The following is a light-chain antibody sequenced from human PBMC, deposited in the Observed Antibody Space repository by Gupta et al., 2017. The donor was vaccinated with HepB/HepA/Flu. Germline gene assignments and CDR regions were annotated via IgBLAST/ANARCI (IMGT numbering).Light chain of an antibody. V-gene: IGKV3-15*01. J-gene: IGKJ4*01. CDR2: GAS. CDR3: QHYNNWLT. Sequence: EIVMTQSPDTLSVSPGERATLSCRASQRISSNLAWYQKKPGQAPRLLMYGASTRANGIPDRFSGSGADTDFTLTSSIPQSEDCAVYYMQHYNNWLTFGWGTKVEIK. CDR1: QRISSN.